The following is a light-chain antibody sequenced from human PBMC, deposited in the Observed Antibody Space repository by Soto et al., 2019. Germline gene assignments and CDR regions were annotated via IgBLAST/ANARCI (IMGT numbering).Light chain of an antibody. J-gene: IGKJ1*01. CDR2: DAS. V-gene: IGKV3-11*01. CDR1: QSVSSY. Sequence: EIVLTQSPATLSLSPGERATLSCRASQSVSSYLAWYQQNPGQAPRLLIYDASNRATGIPARFSGSGSGTDFTLTISSLEPEDFSVYYCQQRSNWPVTFGQGTKVEIK. CDR3: QQRSNWPVT.